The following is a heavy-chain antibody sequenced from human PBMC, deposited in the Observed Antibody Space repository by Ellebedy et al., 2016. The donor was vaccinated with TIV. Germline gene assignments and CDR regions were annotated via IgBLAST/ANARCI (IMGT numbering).Heavy chain of an antibody. J-gene: IGHJ6*02. CDR3: ARGWFGSGMGV. D-gene: IGHD3-10*01. Sequence: SQTLSLTCVISGDSVSTDIGWNWIRQSPSRGLEWLGRTYYRAKWNNYYAVSLKGRITINPDTSKNLFSLQLNSVTPDDTAVYYCARGWFGSGMGVWGQGTTVTVSS. V-gene: IGHV6-1*01. CDR1: GDSVSTDIG. CDR2: TYYRAKWNN.